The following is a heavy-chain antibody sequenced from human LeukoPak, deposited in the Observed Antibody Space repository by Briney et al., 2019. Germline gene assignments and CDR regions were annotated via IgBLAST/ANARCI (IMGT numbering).Heavy chain of an antibody. Sequence: PGGSLRLSCAASGFTFSDYWMNWVRQAPGKGPEWVATIKQDGSEEHYVDSVKGRFTVSRGNARNSLFLQMSSLRVEDTAVYYCTTYKNWVAGDVWGQGTTVSVPS. CDR3: TTYKNWVAGDV. J-gene: IGHJ6*02. D-gene: IGHD7-27*01. CDR1: GFTFSDYW. V-gene: IGHV3-7*01. CDR2: IKQDGSEE.